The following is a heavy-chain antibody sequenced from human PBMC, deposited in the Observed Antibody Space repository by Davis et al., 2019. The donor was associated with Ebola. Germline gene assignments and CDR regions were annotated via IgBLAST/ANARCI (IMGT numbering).Heavy chain of an antibody. V-gene: IGHV1-18*04. Sequence: ASVTVSCKASGYTFTSYGITWVRQAPGQGLEWMGWINPHNGNTNYAQNVQGRVTMTTDTSTSTAYMEVGSLRSDDTAVYYCARGYDSSGYTYWGQGTLVTVSS. CDR1: GYTFTSYG. J-gene: IGHJ4*02. CDR3: ARGYDSSGYTY. CDR2: INPHNGNT. D-gene: IGHD3-22*01.